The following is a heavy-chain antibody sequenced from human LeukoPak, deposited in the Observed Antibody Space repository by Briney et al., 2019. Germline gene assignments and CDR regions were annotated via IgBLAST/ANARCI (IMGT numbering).Heavy chain of an antibody. CDR1: GYSFTSYW. D-gene: IGHD3-10*01. CDR3: ARRITMVRGVDNNWFDP. J-gene: IGHJ5*02. Sequence: GESLKISCKGSGYSFTSYWIGWVRQMPGKGLECMGIIYPGYSDTRYSPSFQGQVTISADKSISTAYLQWSSLKASDTSMYYCARRITMVRGVDNNWFDPWGQGTLVTVSS. CDR2: IYPGYSDT. V-gene: IGHV5-51*01.